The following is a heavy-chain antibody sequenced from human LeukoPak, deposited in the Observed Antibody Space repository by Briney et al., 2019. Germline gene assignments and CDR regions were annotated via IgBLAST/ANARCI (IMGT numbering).Heavy chain of an antibody. CDR2: IYYSGST. CDR1: GGSISSYY. V-gene: IGHV4-59*01. CDR3: ASTTWDYGDFLFLDP. Sequence: SETLPLTCTVSGGSISSYYWSWIRQPPGKGLEWIGYIYYSGSTNYNPSLKSRVTISVDTSKNQFSLKLSSVTAADTAVYYCASTTWDYGDFLFLDPWGQGTLVTVSS. D-gene: IGHD4-17*01. J-gene: IGHJ5*02.